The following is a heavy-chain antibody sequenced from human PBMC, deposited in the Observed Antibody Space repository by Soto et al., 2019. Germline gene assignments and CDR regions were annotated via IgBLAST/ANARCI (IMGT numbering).Heavy chain of an antibody. CDR2: ISYSGNT. V-gene: IGHV4-59*08. J-gene: IGHJ3*02. D-gene: IGHD1-1*01. Sequence: QVQLQESGPGLVKPSETLSLTCTVSGGSISSYYWSWIRQPPGKGLEWIAYISYSGNTNYNPSLKSRVTISVDTSKNQFSLKLSSVTAADTAVYYCARHLPVHGGGTFDIWGQGTMVTVSS. CDR3: ARHLPVHGGGTFDI. CDR1: GGSISSYY.